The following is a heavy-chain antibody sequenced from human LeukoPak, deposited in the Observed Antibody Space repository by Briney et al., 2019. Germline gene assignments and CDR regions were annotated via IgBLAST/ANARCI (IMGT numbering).Heavy chain of an antibody. V-gene: IGHV3-23*01. CDR1: GFTFSSYA. CDR2: ISGSGGST. D-gene: IGHD3-3*01. CDR3: VKLRDDFWSGYYRGEFDY. J-gene: IGHJ4*02. Sequence: GGSLRLSCAASGFTFSSYAMSWVRQAPGKGLEWVSAISGSGGSTYYADSVKGRFTISRDNSKNTLYLQMNSLRAEDTAVYHCVKLRDDFWSGYYRGEFDYWGQGTLVTVSS.